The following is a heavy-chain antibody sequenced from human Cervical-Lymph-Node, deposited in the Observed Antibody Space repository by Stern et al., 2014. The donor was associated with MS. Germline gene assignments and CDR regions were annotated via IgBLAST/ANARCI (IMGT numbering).Heavy chain of an antibody. CDR1: GYTLTNHY. V-gene: IGHV1-46*01. CDR3: ARDIAAAATGFDY. Sequence: VQLVESGAAVKKPGTSVKVSCKASGYTLTNHYIHWVRQAPGQGLEWMGIVSPSSGTTAYAQRFQSRVTMTRDTSTNTFYLDVSSLTSEDTAVYFCARDIAAAATGFDYWGQGTLVTVSS. J-gene: IGHJ4*02. CDR2: VSPSSGTT. D-gene: IGHD6-13*01.